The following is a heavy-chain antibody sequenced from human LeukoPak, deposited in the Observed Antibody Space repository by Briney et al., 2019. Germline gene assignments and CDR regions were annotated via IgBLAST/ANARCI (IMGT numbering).Heavy chain of an antibody. CDR3: ARTYNPDY. Sequence: GGSLRLSCTASGFTFSSTGMHWVRQAPGKGLEWVSYIRYDRNNKYYGDSVKGRLTVSRDNSKNTLYLQMNSLRVEDTAVYYCARTYNPDYWGQGTLVTVSS. CDR2: IRYDRNNK. J-gene: IGHJ4*02. CDR1: GFTFSSTG. V-gene: IGHV3-30*02. D-gene: IGHD1-14*01.